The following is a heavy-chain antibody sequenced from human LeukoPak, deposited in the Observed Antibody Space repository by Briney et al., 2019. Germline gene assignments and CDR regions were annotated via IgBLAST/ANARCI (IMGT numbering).Heavy chain of an antibody. CDR2: INPNSGGT. V-gene: IGHV1-2*02. Sequence: ASVKVSXKASGYTFTGYYMHWVRQAPGQGLEWMGWINPNSGGTNYAQKFHGRVTMTRDTSISTAYMELSRLRSDDTAVYYCARDRQLGWFDPWGQGTLVTVSS. CDR3: ARDRQLGWFDP. J-gene: IGHJ5*02. D-gene: IGHD6-13*01. CDR1: GYTFTGYY.